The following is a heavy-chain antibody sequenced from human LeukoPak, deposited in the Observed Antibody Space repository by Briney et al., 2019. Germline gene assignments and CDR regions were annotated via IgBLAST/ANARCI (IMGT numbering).Heavy chain of an antibody. Sequence: ASVKVSCKASEYTFTGYYMHWVRQAPGQGLEWMGWINPNSGGTNYAQKFQGWVTMTRDTSISTAYMELSRLRSDDTAVYYCAREVWFGELDYWGQGTLVTVSS. J-gene: IGHJ4*02. D-gene: IGHD3-10*01. CDR1: EYTFTGYY. V-gene: IGHV1-2*04. CDR2: INPNSGGT. CDR3: AREVWFGELDY.